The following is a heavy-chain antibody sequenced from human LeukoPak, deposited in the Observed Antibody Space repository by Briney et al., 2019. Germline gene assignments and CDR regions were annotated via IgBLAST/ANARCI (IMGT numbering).Heavy chain of an antibody. J-gene: IGHJ6*03. CDR2: IKQDGSKK. CDR3: ARVRGVGGAYYYYYYMDV. Sequence: PGGSLRLSCAASGFTFSSYLMSWVRQAPGKGLEWVANIKQDGSKKYYVDSVKGRFTISRDNAKNSLYLQMNSLRAEDTAVYYCARVRGVGGAYYYYYYMDVWGKGTTVTISS. CDR1: GFTFSSYL. D-gene: IGHD1-26*01. V-gene: IGHV3-7*01.